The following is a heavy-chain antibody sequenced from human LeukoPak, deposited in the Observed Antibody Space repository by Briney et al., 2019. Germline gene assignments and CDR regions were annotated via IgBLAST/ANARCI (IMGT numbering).Heavy chain of an antibody. CDR1: GYSISSGYY. Sequence: SETLSLTCTVSGYSISSGYYWGWIRQPPGKGLEWIGSIYHSGSTYYNASLKSQVSISIDTSKDQFSLRLTSVTAADTAVYYCARQTGSGLFILPGGQGTLVTVSS. J-gene: IGHJ4*02. CDR3: ARQTGSGLFILP. V-gene: IGHV4-38-2*02. D-gene: IGHD3/OR15-3a*01. CDR2: IYHSGST.